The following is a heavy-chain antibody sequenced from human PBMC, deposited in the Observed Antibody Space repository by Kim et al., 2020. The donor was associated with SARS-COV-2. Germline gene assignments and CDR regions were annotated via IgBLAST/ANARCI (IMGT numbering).Heavy chain of an antibody. CDR3: ARERGEMATIRYYYYMDV. CDR1: GGTFSSYA. Sequence: SVKVSCKASGGTFSSYAISWVRQAPGQGLEWMGGIIPIFGTANYAQKFQGRVTITADESTSTAYMELSSLRSEDTAVYYCARERGEMATIRYYYYMDVWGKGTTVTVSS. D-gene: IGHD5-12*01. CDR2: IIPIFGTA. J-gene: IGHJ6*03. V-gene: IGHV1-69*13.